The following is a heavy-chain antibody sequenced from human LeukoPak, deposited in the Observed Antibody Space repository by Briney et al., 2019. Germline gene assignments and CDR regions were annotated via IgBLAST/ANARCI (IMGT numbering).Heavy chain of an antibody. V-gene: IGHV1-69*13. J-gene: IGHJ5*02. CDR3: ARPSRNDYGGNDWFDP. Sequence: PGASVKVSCKASGGTFSSYAISWVRQAPGQGLEWMGGIIPIFGTANYAQKFQGRVTITADESTSTAYMELSSLRSEDTAVYYCARPSRNDYGGNDWFDPWGQGTLVAVSS. CDR1: GGTFSSYA. D-gene: IGHD4-23*01. CDR2: IIPIFGTA.